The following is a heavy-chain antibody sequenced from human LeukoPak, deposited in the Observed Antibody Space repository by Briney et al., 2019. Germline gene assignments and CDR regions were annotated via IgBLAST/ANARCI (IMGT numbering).Heavy chain of an antibody. D-gene: IGHD3-22*01. V-gene: IGHV4-59*01. Sequence: SETLSLTCTVSGGSISSYYWSWIRQPPGKGLEWIGYIYYSGSTNYNPSLKSRVTISVDTSKNQFSLKLSSVTAAETAVYYCARDYYDSSGYFRFDPWGQGTLVTVSS. CDR3: ARDYYDSSGYFRFDP. CDR2: IYYSGST. CDR1: GGSISSYY. J-gene: IGHJ5*02.